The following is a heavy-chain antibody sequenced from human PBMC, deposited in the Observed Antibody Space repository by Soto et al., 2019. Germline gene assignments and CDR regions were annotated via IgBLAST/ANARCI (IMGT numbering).Heavy chain of an antibody. J-gene: IGHJ6*01. V-gene: IGHV1-3*01. Sequence: QVQVVQSGAEVKKPGASVKVSCKASGYTFSTYSMHWVRQAPGHSLEWMGWINGATGQTRSSQRFQDRVTITRDTSASTAYMELSGLRSGDTAVYYCARGKGMDENYDYYGMDIW. D-gene: IGHD3-22*01. CDR2: INGATGQT. CDR1: GYTFSTYS. CDR3: ARGKGMDENYDYYGMDI.